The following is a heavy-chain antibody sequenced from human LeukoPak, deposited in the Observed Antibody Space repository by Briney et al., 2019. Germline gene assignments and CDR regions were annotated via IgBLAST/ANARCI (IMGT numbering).Heavy chain of an antibody. CDR3: ARATPPYNWNVNWFDP. D-gene: IGHD1-1*01. V-gene: IGHV4-34*01. J-gene: IGHJ5*02. Sequence: SETLSLTCAVYGGSFSGYYWSWIRQPPGKGLEWIGSIYYSGSTYYNPSLKSRVTISVDTSKNQFSLKLSSVTAADTAVYYCARATPPYNWNVNWFDPWGQGTLVTVSS. CDR1: GGSFSGYY. CDR2: IYYSGST.